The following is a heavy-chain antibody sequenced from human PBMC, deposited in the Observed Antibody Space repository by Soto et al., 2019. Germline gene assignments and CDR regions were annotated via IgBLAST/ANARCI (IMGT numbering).Heavy chain of an antibody. D-gene: IGHD6-6*01. CDR2: IYYSGST. J-gene: IGHJ4*02. Sequence: SETVSLTCTVSGGSISSYYWSWIRQPPGKGLEWIGYIYYSGSTNYNPSLKSRVTISVDTSKNQFSLKLSSVTAADTAVYYCARAGYSSSPFDYWGQGTLVTVSS. CDR3: ARAGYSSSPFDY. CDR1: GGSISSYY. V-gene: IGHV4-59*01.